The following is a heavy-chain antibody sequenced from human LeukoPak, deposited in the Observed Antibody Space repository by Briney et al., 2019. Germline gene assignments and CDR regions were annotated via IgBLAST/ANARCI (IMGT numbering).Heavy chain of an antibody. CDR3: ARDYGSGSYYYDY. Sequence: GGSLRLSCAASGFTFSSYWMSWVRQAPGKGLERVANIKQDGSEKYYVDSVKGRFTISRDNAKNSLYLQMNSLGAEDTAVYYCARDYGSGSYYYDYWGQGTLVTVSS. CDR2: IKQDGSEK. CDR1: GFTFSSYW. V-gene: IGHV3-7*01. D-gene: IGHD3-10*01. J-gene: IGHJ4*02.